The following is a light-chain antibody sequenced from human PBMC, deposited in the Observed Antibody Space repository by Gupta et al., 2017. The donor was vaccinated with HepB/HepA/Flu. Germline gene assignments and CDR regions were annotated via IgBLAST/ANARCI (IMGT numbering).Light chain of an antibody. V-gene: IGLV2-14*03. CDR1: SSDVGGYDY. J-gene: IGLJ3*02. Sequence: QSALTQPASVSGSPGQSITISCTATSSDVGGYDYVSWYQQHPGKAPKLMLYNVNNRTSGVSNRFSGSKSGNTASLTISGLQAEDEADYYCNSYTSSNTRVFGGGTKLTVL. CDR2: NVN. CDR3: NSYTSSNTRV.